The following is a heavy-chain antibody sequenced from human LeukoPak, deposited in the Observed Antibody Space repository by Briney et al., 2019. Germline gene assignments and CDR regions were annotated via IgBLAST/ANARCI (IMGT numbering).Heavy chain of an antibody. D-gene: IGHD6-13*01. J-gene: IGHJ4*02. CDR2: IKSKTDGGTT. V-gene: IGHV3-15*01. Sequence: GGSLRLSCAASGFTFSSYWMSWVRQAPGKGLEWVGRIKSKTDGGTTDYAAPVKGRFTISRDDSKNTLYLQMNSLKTEDTAVYYCTTGSRSSWPYFDYWGQGTLVTVSS. CDR1: GFTFSSYW. CDR3: TTGSRSSWPYFDY.